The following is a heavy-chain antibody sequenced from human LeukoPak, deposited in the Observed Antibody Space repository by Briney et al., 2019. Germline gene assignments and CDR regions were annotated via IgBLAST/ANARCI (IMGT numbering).Heavy chain of an antibody. CDR1: GGSFSGYY. J-gene: IGHJ4*02. CDR2: INHSGST. Sequence: PSETLSLTCAVYGGSFSGYYWSWIRQPPGKGLEWIGEINHSGSTNYNPSLKSRVTISVDTSKNQFSLKLRSVTAADTAVYYCARAGTYYYGSGSYYNPFDYWGQGTLVTVSS. V-gene: IGHV4-34*01. CDR3: ARAGTYYYGSGSYYNPFDY. D-gene: IGHD3-10*01.